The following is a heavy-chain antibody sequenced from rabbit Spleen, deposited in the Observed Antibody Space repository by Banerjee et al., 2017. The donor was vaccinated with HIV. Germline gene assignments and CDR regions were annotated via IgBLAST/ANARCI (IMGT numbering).Heavy chain of an antibody. D-gene: IGHD6-1*01. CDR3: ATGYATYFDWYAFTL. CDR1: GFSFSFVNY. V-gene: IGHV1S40*01. J-gene: IGHJ4*01. CDR2: IYGGGSDST. Sequence: QSLEESGGGLVQPEGSLTLTCTASGFSFSFVNYMCWVRQAPGKGLEWIACIYGGGSDSTCYASGAQGRFTISKTSSTTVTLQMTSLTAADTATYFCATGYATYFDWYAFTLWGQGTLVTVS.